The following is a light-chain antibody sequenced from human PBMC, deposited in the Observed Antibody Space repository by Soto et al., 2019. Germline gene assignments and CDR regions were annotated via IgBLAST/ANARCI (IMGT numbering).Light chain of an antibody. CDR1: ETVGTY. CDR2: DAS. CDR3: QQRNNWPKIT. V-gene: IGKV3-11*01. Sequence: EIVLTQSPATLSLSPGERATLFCRASETVGTYLAWYQQKPGLAPRLLISDASNRAAGIPARFSGSGSGTDFTLTISSLEPEDSAVYYCQQRNNWPKITFGQGTRLE. J-gene: IGKJ5*01.